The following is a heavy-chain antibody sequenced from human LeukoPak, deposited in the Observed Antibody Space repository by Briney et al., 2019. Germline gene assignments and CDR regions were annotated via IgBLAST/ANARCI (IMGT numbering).Heavy chain of an antibody. CDR2: IRYDGSNK. V-gene: IGHV3-30*02. D-gene: IGHD1-26*01. Sequence: GGSLRLSCAASGFTFSSYAMNWVRQAPGKGLEWVALIRYDGSNKYYADSVKGRFTISIDDSKNTLYMQMSSLRPEDTAVYYCEGYSGSYYEAPYWGQGTLVTVSS. J-gene: IGHJ4*02. CDR1: GFTFSSYA. CDR3: EGYSGSYYEAPY.